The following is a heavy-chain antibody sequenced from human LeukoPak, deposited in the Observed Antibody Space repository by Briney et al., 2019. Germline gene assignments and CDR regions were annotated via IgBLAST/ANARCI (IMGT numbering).Heavy chain of an antibody. D-gene: IGHD5-18*01. V-gene: IGHV4-39*01. CDR2: IYYSGST. Sequence: SETLSLTCTVSGGSISSSSHYWGWIRQPPGKGLEWIGSIYYSGSTYYNPSLKSRVTISVDTSKNQFSLKMSSVTAADTAVYYCARQEGSYGPHYFDYWGQGTLVTVSS. CDR3: ARQEGSYGPHYFDY. CDR1: GGSISSSSHY. J-gene: IGHJ4*02.